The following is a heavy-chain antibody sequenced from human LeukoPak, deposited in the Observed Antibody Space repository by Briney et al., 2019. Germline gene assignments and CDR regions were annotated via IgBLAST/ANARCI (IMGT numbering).Heavy chain of an antibody. J-gene: IGHJ4*02. CDR2: IASDGSST. CDR1: GFTFSSYS. Sequence: PGGCLRLSCAASGFTFSSYSMNWVRQAPGKGLVWVSRIASDGSSTNSADSVKGRFTISRDHAKNTLYLQMNSLRAEDTAVYYCARGRYSGYYDSRSYGLGDYWGQGTLVTVSS. CDR3: ARGRYSGYYDSRSYGLGDY. D-gene: IGHD3-22*01. V-gene: IGHV3-74*01.